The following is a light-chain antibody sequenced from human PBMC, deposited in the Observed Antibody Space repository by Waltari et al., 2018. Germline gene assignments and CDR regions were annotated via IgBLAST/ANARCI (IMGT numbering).Light chain of an antibody. CDR1: QSVSRALRT. Sequence: EIVLTQSPGTLSLSPGERATLSCRASQSVSRALRTLAWYQQKPGPVPRLLIYDASTRATGIPDRFSGSGSGTDFTLTISRLEPDDFAVYYCQRYGTLPATFGQGSKVEIK. V-gene: IGKV3-20*01. J-gene: IGKJ1*01. CDR2: DAS. CDR3: QRYGTLPAT.